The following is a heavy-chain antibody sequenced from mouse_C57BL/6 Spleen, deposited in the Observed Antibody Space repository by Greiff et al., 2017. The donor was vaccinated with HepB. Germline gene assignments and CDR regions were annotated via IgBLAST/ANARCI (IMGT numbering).Heavy chain of an antibody. D-gene: IGHD1-1*01. CDR1: GYTFTSYW. J-gene: IGHJ4*01. V-gene: IGHV1-52*01. CDR2: IDPSDSET. CDR3: ARRGGYYGSFYAMDY. Sequence: QVQLQQPGAELVRPGSSVKLSCKASGYTFTSYWMHWVKQRPIQGLEWIGNIDPSDSETHYNQKFKDKATLTVEKSSSTAYMQRSSLTSEDSAVYYCARRGGYYGSFYAMDYWGQGTSVTVSS.